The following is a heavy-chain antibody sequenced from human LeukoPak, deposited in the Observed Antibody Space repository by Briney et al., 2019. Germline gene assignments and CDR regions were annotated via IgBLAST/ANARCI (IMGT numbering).Heavy chain of an antibody. CDR2: IYHSGST. D-gene: IGHD6-13*01. J-gene: IGHJ4*02. V-gene: IGHV4-30-2*01. CDR3: ARDRDSSTWYSYFDY. Sequence: SETLSLTCTVSGGSISSGGYYWSWIRQPPGKGLEWIGYIYHSGSTYYNTSLKSRVTISVDGSKNQFSLKLSSVTAADTAVYYCARDRDSSTWYSYFDYWGQGTLVTVSS. CDR1: GGSISSGGYY.